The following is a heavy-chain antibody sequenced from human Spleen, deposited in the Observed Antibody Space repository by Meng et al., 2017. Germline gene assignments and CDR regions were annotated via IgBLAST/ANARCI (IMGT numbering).Heavy chain of an antibody. V-gene: IGHV1-2*06. D-gene: IGHD6-13*01. CDR2: INPKSGDT. Sequence: QVQLVQCGAEVKKPGASLKVACKASGYTFPDYWLHWVRRAPGQGLEWMGRINPKSGDTHYAQRFQGRVTMTGDTSISTAYMELSGLRSDDTAMYYCARDEDISAAGKLFGDYWGQGTLVTVSS. J-gene: IGHJ4*02. CDR3: ARDEDISAAGKLFGDY. CDR1: GYTFPDYW.